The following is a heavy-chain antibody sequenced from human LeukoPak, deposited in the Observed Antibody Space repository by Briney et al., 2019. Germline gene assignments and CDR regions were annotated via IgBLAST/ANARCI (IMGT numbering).Heavy chain of an antibody. V-gene: IGHV4-39*07. CDR2: IYYSGST. Sequence: SETLSLTCIVSGGSISSTNYYWGWVRQPPGKGLEWIGSIYYSGSTYYNPSLKSRVTISVDRSKNQFSLKLSSVTAADTAVYYCARGSYYDSSFDYWGQGTLVTVSS. J-gene: IGHJ4*02. CDR3: ARGSYYDSSFDY. CDR1: GGSISSTNYY. D-gene: IGHD3-22*01.